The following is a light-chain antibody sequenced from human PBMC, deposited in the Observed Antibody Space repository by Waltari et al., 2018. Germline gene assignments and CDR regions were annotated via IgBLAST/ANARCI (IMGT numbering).Light chain of an antibody. V-gene: IGLV4-69*01. Sequence: QLVLTQSPSASASLGASVKRTCTLSSGHSSNVIAWLQQQPEKGPRYLMKVNSDGSHSKGDEIPDRFSGSTSGAERYLTISSVQPEDEADYYCQTGGHGTWVFGGGTKLTVL. CDR2: VNSDGSH. CDR3: QTGGHGTWV. J-gene: IGLJ3*02. CDR1: SGHSSNV.